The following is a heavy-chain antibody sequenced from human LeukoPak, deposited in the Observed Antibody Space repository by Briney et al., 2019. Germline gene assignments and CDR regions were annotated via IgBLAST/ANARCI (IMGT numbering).Heavy chain of an antibody. CDR1: GGSFSGYY. J-gene: IGHJ4*02. D-gene: IGHD6-19*01. CDR2: INHSGST. CDR3: ATGLIAVAGFPPDY. Sequence: SETLSLTCAVYGGSFSGYYWSWIRQPPGKGLEWIGEINHSGSTNYNPSLKSRVTISVDTSKNQFSLKLSSVTAADTAVYYCATGLIAVAGFPPDYWGQGTLVTVSS. V-gene: IGHV4-34*01.